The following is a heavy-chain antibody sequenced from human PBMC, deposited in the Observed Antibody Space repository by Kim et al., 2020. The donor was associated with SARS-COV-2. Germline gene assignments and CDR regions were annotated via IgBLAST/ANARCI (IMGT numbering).Heavy chain of an antibody. V-gene: IGHV4-31*02. D-gene: IGHD3-22*01. CDR3: ARDRSGYLDY. CDR2: RT. J-gene: IGHJ4*02. Sequence: RTYYNPSLKSRVTISVDTSKNQFSLKLSSVTAADTAVYYCARDRSGYLDYWGQGTLVTVSS.